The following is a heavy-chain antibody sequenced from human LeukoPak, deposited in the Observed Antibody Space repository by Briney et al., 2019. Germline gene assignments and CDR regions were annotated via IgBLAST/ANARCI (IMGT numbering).Heavy chain of an antibody. J-gene: IGHJ4*02. CDR3: ARARGSSWYHDY. D-gene: IGHD6-13*01. Sequence: GGSLRLSCAASGFTFNTYGMQWVRQAPGKGLEWVAIIWYDGSNKYYADSVKGRFTISRDNSKNTLYLQMNSLSAEDTAVYYCARARGSSWYHDYWGQGTLVTVS. V-gene: IGHV3-33*01. CDR1: GFTFNTYG. CDR2: IWYDGSNK.